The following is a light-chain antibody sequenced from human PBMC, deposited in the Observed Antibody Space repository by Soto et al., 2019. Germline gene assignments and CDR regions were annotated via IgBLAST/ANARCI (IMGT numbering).Light chain of an antibody. Sequence: DIQMTQSPPSVSASVGDRLTITCRASQDVGKWLAWYQQKPGKAPTXXIHGASSLQSGVPPRYSVSGYGTDFTLTISSLQTEDCATYYCQQANSFPITFCQGTRLEIK. CDR3: QQANSFPIT. CDR1: QDVGKW. V-gene: IGKV1-12*01. J-gene: IGKJ5*01. CDR2: GAS.